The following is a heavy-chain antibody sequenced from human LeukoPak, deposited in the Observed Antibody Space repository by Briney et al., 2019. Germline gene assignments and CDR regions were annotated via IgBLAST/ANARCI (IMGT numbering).Heavy chain of an antibody. D-gene: IGHD5-12*01. CDR3: ASLVDPKTN. CDR1: GGSFSGYY. Sequence: SETLSLTCAVYGGSFSGYYWSWIRQPPGKGLEWIGEINHSGSTNYNPSLKSRVTISVDTSKNQFSLKLNSVTAADTAVYYCASLVDPKTNWGQGTPVTVSS. J-gene: IGHJ4*02. CDR2: INHSGST. V-gene: IGHV4-34*01.